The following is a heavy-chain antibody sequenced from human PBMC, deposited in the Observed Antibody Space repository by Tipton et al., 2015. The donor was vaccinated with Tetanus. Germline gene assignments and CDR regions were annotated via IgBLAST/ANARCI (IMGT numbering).Heavy chain of an antibody. J-gene: IGHJ4*02. CDR1: GDSINSGEYY. V-gene: IGHV4-39*02. CDR3: AEGRRFCSSNSCHEYYFDS. CDR2: VFDSGTS. Sequence: TLSLTCSVSGDSINSGEYYWAWIRQPPGKGLEWIGSVFDSGTSYYNPSLKSRVTISVDTSKNHFSLRLSSVTTAETAVYYCAEGRRFCSSNSCHEYYFDSWGRGTLVTVSS. D-gene: IGHD2-2*01.